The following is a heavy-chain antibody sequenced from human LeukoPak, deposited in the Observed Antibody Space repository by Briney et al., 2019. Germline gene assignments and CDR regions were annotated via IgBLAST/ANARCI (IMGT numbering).Heavy chain of an antibody. CDR1: GGSISSYY. CDR3: ARGQGATVPQVGKNWFDP. J-gene: IGHJ5*02. CDR2: IYYSGST. Sequence: SETLSLTCTVSGGSISSYYWSWIRQPPGKGLEWIAYIYYSGSTNYNPSLRSRVILSVDTSKNQFSLKLISVTAADTAVYYCARGQGATVPQVGKNWFDPWGQGTRVIVSS. D-gene: IGHD1-26*01. V-gene: IGHV4-59*12.